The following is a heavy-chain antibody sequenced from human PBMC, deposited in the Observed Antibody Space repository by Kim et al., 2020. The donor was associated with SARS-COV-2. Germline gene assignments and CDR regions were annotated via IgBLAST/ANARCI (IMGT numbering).Heavy chain of an antibody. J-gene: IGHJ6*03. CDR2: IYSGGST. V-gene: IGHV3-53*01. CDR3: ARAPTRASYYDYYYYMDV. Sequence: GGSLRLSCAASGFTVSSNYMSWVRQAPGKGLEWVSVIYSGGSTYYADSVKGRFTISRDNSKNTLYLQMNSLRAEDTAVYYCARAPTRASYYDYYYYMDVWGKGTTVTVSS. CDR1: GFTVSSNY. D-gene: IGHD1-26*01.